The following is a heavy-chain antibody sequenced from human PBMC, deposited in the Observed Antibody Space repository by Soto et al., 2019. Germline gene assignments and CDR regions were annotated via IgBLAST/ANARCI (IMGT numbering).Heavy chain of an antibody. Sequence: QVQLVQSGAEVKKPGSSVKVSCKASGGTFSSYAISWVRQAPGQGLEWMGGIIPIFGTANYAQKLQGRVRITADEATSTAYMELSSVRSEDTAVYYCARGAHDFWSGFGAGMDVWGQGTPVTVSS. CDR2: IIPIFGTA. CDR3: ARGAHDFWSGFGAGMDV. D-gene: IGHD3-3*01. J-gene: IGHJ6*02. CDR1: GGTFSSYA. V-gene: IGHV1-69*01.